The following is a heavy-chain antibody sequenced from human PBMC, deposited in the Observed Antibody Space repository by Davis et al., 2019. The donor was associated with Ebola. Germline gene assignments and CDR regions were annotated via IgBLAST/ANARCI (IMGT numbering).Heavy chain of an antibody. CDR2: IDPSDSYT. V-gene: IGHV5-10-1*01. Sequence: GESLKISCKGSGYSFTSYWISWVRQMPGKGLEWMGRIDPSDSYTNYSPSFQGHVTISADKSISTAYLQWSSLKASDTAMYYCARHGRIGGREVTGYTVAFYYYYMDVWGKGTTVTVSS. CDR3: ARHGRIGGREVTGYTVAFYYYYMDV. CDR1: GYSFTSYW. D-gene: IGHD1-20*01. J-gene: IGHJ6*03.